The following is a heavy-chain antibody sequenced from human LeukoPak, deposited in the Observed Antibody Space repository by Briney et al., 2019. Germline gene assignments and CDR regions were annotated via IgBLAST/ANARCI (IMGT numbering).Heavy chain of an antibody. D-gene: IGHD3-22*01. CDR1: GYTLTELS. CDR3: ATIVDYYYYFDY. CDR2: FDPEDGET. J-gene: IGHJ4*02. V-gene: IGHV1-24*01. Sequence: ASVKVSCKVSGYTLTELSMHWVRQAPGKGLEWMGGFDPEDGETIYAQKFQGRVTMTEDTSTDTAYMELSSLRSEDTAVYYCATIVDYYYYFDYWGQGTLVTVSP.